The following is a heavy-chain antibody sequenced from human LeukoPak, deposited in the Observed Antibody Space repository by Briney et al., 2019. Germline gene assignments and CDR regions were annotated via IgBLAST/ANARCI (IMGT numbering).Heavy chain of an antibody. J-gene: IGHJ4*02. V-gene: IGHV1-2*02. CDR1: GYTFTGYY. Sequence: ASVKVSCKASGYTFTGYYMHWVRQAPGQGLEWMGWINPNSGGTNYAQKFQGRVAMTRDTSISTAHMELSRLRSDDTAVYYCARVAPRESGYSYQGFDYWGQGTLVTVSS. CDR3: ARVAPRESGYSYQGFDY. CDR2: INPNSGGT. D-gene: IGHD5-18*01.